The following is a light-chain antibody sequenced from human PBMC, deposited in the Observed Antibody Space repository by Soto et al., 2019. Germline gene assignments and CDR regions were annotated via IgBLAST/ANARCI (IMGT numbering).Light chain of an antibody. V-gene: IGLV2-14*01. CDR3: SSYTSSSTPLV. J-gene: IGLJ1*01. CDR1: SSDVGGYNY. CDR2: DVS. Sequence: QSALTQPASVSGSPGQSITISCTGTSSDVGGYNYVSWYQQHPGKAHKLMIYDVSNRPSGVSNRFSGSKSGNTASLTISGLQAEDEADYYCSSYTSSSTPLVFGTGTKVTVL.